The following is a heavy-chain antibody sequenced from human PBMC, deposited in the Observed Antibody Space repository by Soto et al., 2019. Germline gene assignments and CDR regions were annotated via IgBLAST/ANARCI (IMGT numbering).Heavy chain of an antibody. CDR2: ISSTTNYI. D-gene: IGHD5-18*01. Sequence: PGGSLRLSCAASGFPFTRYSMNWVRQATGKGLEWVSSISSTTNYIYYGDSMKGRFTISRDNAKNSLYLEMNSLRAEDTAVYYCARGWIQLWLRNFDYWGQGTLVTVSS. J-gene: IGHJ4*02. CDR1: GFPFTRYS. CDR3: ARGWIQLWLRNFDY. V-gene: IGHV3-21*04.